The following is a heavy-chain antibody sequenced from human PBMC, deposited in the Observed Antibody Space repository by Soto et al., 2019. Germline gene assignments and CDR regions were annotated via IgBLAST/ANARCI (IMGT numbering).Heavy chain of an antibody. Sequence: SETLSLTCTVSGGSISSGDYYWSWIRQPPGKGLEWIGYIYYSGSTYYNPSLKSRVTISVDTSKNQFSLKLSSVTAADTAVYYCARSACGSYLLSRCYFDYWGQGTLVTVSS. CDR2: IYYSGST. CDR1: GGSISSGDYY. CDR3: ARSACGSYLLSRCYFDY. V-gene: IGHV4-30-4*01. J-gene: IGHJ4*02. D-gene: IGHD1-26*01.